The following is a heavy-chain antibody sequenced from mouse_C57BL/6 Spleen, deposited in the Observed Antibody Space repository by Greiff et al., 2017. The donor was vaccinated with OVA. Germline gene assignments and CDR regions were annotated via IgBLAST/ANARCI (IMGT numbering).Heavy chain of an antibody. J-gene: IGHJ4*01. D-gene: IGHD1-1*01. Sequence: VQLKQPGAELVKPGASVKMSCKASGYTFTSYWITWVKQRPGQGLEWIGDIYPGSGSTNYNEKFKSKATLTVDTSSSTAYMQLSSLTSEDSAVYYCARWYYGSSYEDAMDYWGQGTSVTVSS. CDR1: GYTFTSYW. CDR3: ARWYYGSSYEDAMDY. CDR2: IYPGSGST. V-gene: IGHV1-55*01.